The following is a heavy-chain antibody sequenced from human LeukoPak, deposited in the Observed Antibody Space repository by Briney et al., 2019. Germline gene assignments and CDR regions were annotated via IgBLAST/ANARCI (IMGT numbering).Heavy chain of an antibody. V-gene: IGHV3-64*01. CDR2: ISSNGGST. CDR1: GFTLSSYA. CDR3: ARDRESYYDILTGQIGTAYFDY. Sequence: SGGSLRLSCAASGFTLSSYAMHWVRQAPGKGLEYVSAISSNGGSTYYANSVKGRFTISRDNSKNTLYLQMGSLRAEYMAVYYCARDRESYYDILTGQIGTAYFDYWGQGTLVTVSS. D-gene: IGHD3-9*01. J-gene: IGHJ4*02.